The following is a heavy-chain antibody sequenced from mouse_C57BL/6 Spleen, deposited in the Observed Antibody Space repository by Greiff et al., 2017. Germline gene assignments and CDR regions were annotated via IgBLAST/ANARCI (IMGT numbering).Heavy chain of an antibody. Sequence: QVQLQQPGAELVRPGSSVKLSCKASGYTFTSYWMHWVKQRPIQGLEWIGNIDPSDSETHYNQKFKDKATLTVDKSSSTAYMQRSSLTSEDSAVYYCARDGYYGFAYWGQGTLVTVSA. J-gene: IGHJ3*01. V-gene: IGHV1-52*01. CDR1: GYTFTSYW. CDR3: ARDGYYGFAY. CDR2: IDPSDSET. D-gene: IGHD2-3*01.